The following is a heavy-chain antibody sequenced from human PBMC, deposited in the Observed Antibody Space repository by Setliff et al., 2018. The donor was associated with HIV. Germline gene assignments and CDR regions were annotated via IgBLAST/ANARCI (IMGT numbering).Heavy chain of an antibody. CDR3: AKSNANWFDL. J-gene: IGHJ5*02. CDR2: IDTSGFGT. CDR1: GFTFSSYG. D-gene: IGHD2-8*01. V-gene: IGHV3-NL1*01. Sequence: GSLGLSCAASGFTFSSYGMHWIRQAPGKGLEWVSTIDTSGFGTYYADSVKGRFTVSRDNSKTTLFLQLNTLRAEDTAMYYCAKSNANWFDLWGQGTLVTVSS.